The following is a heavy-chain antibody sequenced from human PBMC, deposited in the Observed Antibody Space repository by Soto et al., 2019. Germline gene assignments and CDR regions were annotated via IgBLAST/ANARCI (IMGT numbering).Heavy chain of an antibody. Sequence: QVQLVQSGAEVKKPGSSVKVSCKASGGTFSSYTISWVRQAPGQGLEWMGRIIPILSIANYAQKFQGRVTITADKSTSTAYMELSSLRSEDTAVYYCASGAAAAPDYWSQGTLVTVSS. CDR2: IIPILSIA. CDR1: GGTFSSYT. V-gene: IGHV1-69*02. J-gene: IGHJ4*02. D-gene: IGHD6-13*01. CDR3: ASGAAAAPDY.